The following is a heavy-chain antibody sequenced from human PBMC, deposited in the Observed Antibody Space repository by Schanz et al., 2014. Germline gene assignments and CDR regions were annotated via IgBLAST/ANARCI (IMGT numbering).Heavy chain of an antibody. CDR3: ARDGYSVVVISPTESFDI. D-gene: IGHD2-21*01. Sequence: EVKLLESGGTLVRPGGSLRLSCAASGFTFSSYAMSWVRQAPGKGLEWVSAISGSGGSTYYADSVKGRFTISRDNSKNTLYLQMNSLRAEDTAVYYCARDGYSVVVISPTESFDIWGQGTMVTVSP. CDR2: ISGSGGST. V-gene: IGHV3-23*01. CDR1: GFTFSSYA. J-gene: IGHJ3*02.